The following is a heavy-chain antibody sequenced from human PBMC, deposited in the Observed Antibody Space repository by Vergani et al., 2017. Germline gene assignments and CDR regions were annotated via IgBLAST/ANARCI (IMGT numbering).Heavy chain of an antibody. D-gene: IGHD6-6*01. V-gene: IGHV3-23*01. CDR3: AKDPWGSSGGFDY. CDR1: AFSFSTFP. J-gene: IGHJ4*02. Sequence: EVQLLESGGGLVQPGGSLPLSSPPSAFSFSTFPFTCVRQPPGKGLEWLSAISGSGGSTYYADSVKGLFTISRDNSKNTLYLQMNSLRAEDTAVYYCAKDPWGSSGGFDYWGQGTLVTVSS. CDR2: ISGSGGST.